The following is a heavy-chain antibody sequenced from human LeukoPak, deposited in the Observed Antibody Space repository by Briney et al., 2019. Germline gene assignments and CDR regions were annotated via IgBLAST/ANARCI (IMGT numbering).Heavy chain of an antibody. CDR3: ARTYDSSGYYYEAFDI. CDR1: GFTFSSYG. J-gene: IGHJ3*02. Sequence: GGTLRLSCAASGFTFSSYGMSWVRQAPGKGLEWVSAISGSGGSTYYADSVKGRFTISRDNAKNSLYLQMNSLRAEDTALYHCARTYDSSGYYYEAFDIWGQGTMVTVSS. V-gene: IGHV3-23*01. CDR2: ISGSGGST. D-gene: IGHD3-22*01.